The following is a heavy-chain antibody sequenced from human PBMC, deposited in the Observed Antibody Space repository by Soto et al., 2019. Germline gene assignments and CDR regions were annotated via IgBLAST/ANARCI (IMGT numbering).Heavy chain of an antibody. J-gene: IGHJ4*02. CDR2: IYSSGST. Sequence: QVQLQESGPGLGKPSQTLSLTCSVSGGSISSGDYYWSWIRQPPGKGLEWIGYIYSSGSTYYNPSLKSRVTISVDTSKNQFSLKLSSVTAADTAVYYCASTPAGYGDYDYWGQGILVTVSS. V-gene: IGHV4-30-4*01. CDR1: GGSISSGDYY. CDR3: ASTPAGYGDYDY. D-gene: IGHD4-17*01.